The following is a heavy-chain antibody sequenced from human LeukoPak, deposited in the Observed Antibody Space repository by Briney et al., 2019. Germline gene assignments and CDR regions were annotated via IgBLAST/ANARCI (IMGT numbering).Heavy chain of an antibody. J-gene: IGHJ3*02. Sequence: GGSLRLSCAASGFTFSSYGMHWVRQAPGKGLEWVAVISYDGSNKYYADSVKGRFTISRDNSKNTLYLQLNSLRAEDTAVYYCAKGRALLWFGEADAFDIWGQGTMVTVS. CDR2: ISYDGSNK. D-gene: IGHD3-10*01. CDR1: GFTFSSYG. CDR3: AKGRALLWFGEADAFDI. V-gene: IGHV3-30*18.